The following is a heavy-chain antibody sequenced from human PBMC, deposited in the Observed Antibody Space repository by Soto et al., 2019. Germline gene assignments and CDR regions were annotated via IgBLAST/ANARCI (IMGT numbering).Heavy chain of an antibody. J-gene: IGHJ4*02. Sequence: SETLSLTCTVSGGSISSSSYYWGWIRQPPGKGLEWIGSIYYSGSTYYNPSLKSRVTISVDTSKNQFSLKLSSVTAADTAVYYCARHVGRIAAAKAMPWGQGTLVTVSS. V-gene: IGHV4-39*01. CDR1: GGSISSSSYY. D-gene: IGHD6-13*01. CDR2: IYYSGST. CDR3: ARHVGRIAAAKAMP.